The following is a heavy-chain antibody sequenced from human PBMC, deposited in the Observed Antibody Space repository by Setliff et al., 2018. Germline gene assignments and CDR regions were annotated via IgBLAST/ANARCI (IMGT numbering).Heavy chain of an antibody. V-gene: IGHV3-20*04. J-gene: IGHJ4*02. CDR3: VKDMARYSSGWYPDY. D-gene: IGHD6-19*01. CDR1: GFTFDDYG. Sequence: GGSLRLSCAASGFTFDDYGMSWVRQAPGKGLEWVSGINWNGGSTGYADSVKGRFTISTDNAKNSLYLQMNSLRAEDTALYYCVKDMARYSSGWYPDYWGQGTLVTVSS. CDR2: INWNGGST.